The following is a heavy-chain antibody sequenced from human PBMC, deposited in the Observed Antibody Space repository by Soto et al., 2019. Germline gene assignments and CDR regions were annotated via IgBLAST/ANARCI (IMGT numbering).Heavy chain of an antibody. CDR3: ARGQADYDAIDV. Sequence: PSQTLSLTCAISGDSVSRNSVAWNWIRQSPSRGLEWLGRTYYRSKWYNNYAESVKSRITINPDTSKNQFSLQLNSVTPEDIAVYECARGQADYDAIDVLGKATTVTIPS. CDR2: TYYRSKWYN. V-gene: IGHV6-1*01. J-gene: IGHJ6*04. D-gene: IGHD2-15*01. CDR1: GDSVSRNSVA.